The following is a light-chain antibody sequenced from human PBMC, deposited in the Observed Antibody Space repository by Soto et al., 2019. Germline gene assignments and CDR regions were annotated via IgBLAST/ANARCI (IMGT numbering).Light chain of an antibody. J-gene: IGLJ2*01. Sequence: QPVLTQPPSVSGAPGQWVTISCTGSSSNIGAGYAVHWYQQLPGTAPKRLIYGNNNRPSGVTDRFSGSKSDTSASLAITGRQAEDEADYYCQSYDSSLSNVVFGGGTQLTVL. CDR1: SSNIGAGYA. V-gene: IGLV1-40*01. CDR2: GNN. CDR3: QSYDSSLSNVV.